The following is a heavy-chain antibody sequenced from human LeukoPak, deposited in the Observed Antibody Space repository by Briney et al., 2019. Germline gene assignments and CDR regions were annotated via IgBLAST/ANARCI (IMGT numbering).Heavy chain of an antibody. CDR3: ARRGVRWSYIFDF. J-gene: IGHJ4*02. Sequence: PGRSLRLSCAAAGFTFSSYTIHWVRQAPGKGLEWVAVISYDGSNKYYADSVKGRFTISRDNSKNTLYLQMNSLRAEDTAVYYCARRGVRWSYIFDFWGQGTLVTVSS. CDR1: GFTFSSYT. CDR2: ISYDGSNK. V-gene: IGHV3-30-3*01. D-gene: IGHD1-26*01.